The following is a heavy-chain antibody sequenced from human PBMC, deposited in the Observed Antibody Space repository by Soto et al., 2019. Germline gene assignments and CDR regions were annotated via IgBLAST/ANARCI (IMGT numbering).Heavy chain of an antibody. Sequence: SETLSLTCTVSGGSLSSYYWSWFRQPPGKRLEWIGYIFYSGSTNYNPSLKSRVTISVDTSKNQFSLKLSSVTAADTAVYYCARRYGGAFDFWGQGTMVNVS. CDR1: GGSLSSYY. J-gene: IGHJ3*01. V-gene: IGHV4-59*08. D-gene: IGHD3-10*01. CDR2: IFYSGST. CDR3: ARRYGGAFDF.